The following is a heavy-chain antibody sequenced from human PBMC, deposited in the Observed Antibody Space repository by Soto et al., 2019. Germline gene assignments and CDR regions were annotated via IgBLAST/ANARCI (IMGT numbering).Heavy chain of an antibody. J-gene: IGHJ4*02. V-gene: IGHV5-51*07. D-gene: IGHD2-15*01. CDR3: ASSVVVPSTMNHFDY. CDR2: IFPADSDT. CDR1: GYSFSNYW. Sequence: GESLKISCKGSGYSFSNYWIAWVHQMPGKGLEWMGIIFPADSDTKYSPSFQGQVTISADKSISTAYLQWSSLKASDTAMYYCASSVVVPSTMNHFDYWGQGSLVTVS.